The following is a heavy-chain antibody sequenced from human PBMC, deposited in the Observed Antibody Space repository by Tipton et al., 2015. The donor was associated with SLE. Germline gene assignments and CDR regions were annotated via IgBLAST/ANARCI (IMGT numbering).Heavy chain of an antibody. CDR1: GGSISSSNYY. V-gene: IGHV4-39*07. Sequence: TLSLTCTVSGGSISSSNYYWGWIRQPPGKGLEWIGSIYYSGSTYYNPSLKSRVTISVDTSKNQFSLKLSSVTAADTAVYYCARGESRSYIAARLGFDYWGQGTLVTVSS. J-gene: IGHJ4*02. D-gene: IGHD6-6*01. CDR3: ARGESRSYIAARLGFDY. CDR2: IYYSGST.